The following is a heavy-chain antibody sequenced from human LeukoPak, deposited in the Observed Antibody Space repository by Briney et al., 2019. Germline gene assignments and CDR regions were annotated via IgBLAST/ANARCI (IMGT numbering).Heavy chain of an antibody. J-gene: IGHJ6*02. CDR3: ARDMVFALPAATNYYYGMDV. Sequence: PSETLSLTCTVSGGSISSGDYYWSWIRQPPGKGLEWIGYIYYSGSTYYNPSLKSRVTISVDTSKNQFSLKLSSVTAADTAVYCCARDMVFALPAATNYYYGMDVWGQGTTVTVSS. CDR1: GGSISSGDYY. V-gene: IGHV4-30-4*01. D-gene: IGHD2-2*01. CDR2: IYYSGST.